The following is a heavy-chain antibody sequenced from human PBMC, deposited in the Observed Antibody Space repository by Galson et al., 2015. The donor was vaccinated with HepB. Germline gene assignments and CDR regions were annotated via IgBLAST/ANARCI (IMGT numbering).Heavy chain of an antibody. CDR2: FDPEDGEK. Sequence: SVKVSCKVSGYTLTELSIHWVRQAPGRGLEWMGAFDPEDGEKIYAQKLQGRVTMTEDTSTDTAYMELSSLRSEDTVVYFCLTDTRGGNSGGFDFWGQGTLVTVSS. V-gene: IGHV1-24*01. CDR3: LTDTRGGNSGGFDF. D-gene: IGHD4-23*01. CDR1: GYTLTELS. J-gene: IGHJ4*02.